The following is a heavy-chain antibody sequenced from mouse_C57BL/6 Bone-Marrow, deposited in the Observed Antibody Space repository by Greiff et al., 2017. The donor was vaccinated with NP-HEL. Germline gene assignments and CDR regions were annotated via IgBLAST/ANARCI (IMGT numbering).Heavy chain of an antibody. CDR1: GYTFTSYW. CDR3: ARERITTVVAPRYFDV. V-gene: IGHV1-52*01. J-gene: IGHJ1*03. Sequence: VQLQQPGAELVRPGSSVKLSCKASGYTFTSYWMHWVKQRPIQGLEWIGNIDPSDSETHYNQKFKDKATLTVDKSSSTAYMQLSSLTSEDSAVYYGARERITTVVAPRYFDVWGTGTTVTVSS. CDR2: IDPSDSET. D-gene: IGHD1-1*01.